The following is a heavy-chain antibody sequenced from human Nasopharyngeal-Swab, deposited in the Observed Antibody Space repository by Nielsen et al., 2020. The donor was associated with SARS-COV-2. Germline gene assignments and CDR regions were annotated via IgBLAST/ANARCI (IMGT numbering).Heavy chain of an antibody. J-gene: IGHJ6*02. Sequence: ASVKVSCKASGYTFTSYGISWVRQAPGQGLEWMGWISAYNGNTNYAQKFQGRVTMTTDTSTSTAYMELRCLRSDDTAVYYCARDLRITIFGVVTSYYYYYGMDVWGQGTTVTVSS. CDR3: ARDLRITIFGVVTSYYYYYGMDV. D-gene: IGHD3-3*01. CDR1: GYTFTSYG. V-gene: IGHV1-18*01. CDR2: ISAYNGNT.